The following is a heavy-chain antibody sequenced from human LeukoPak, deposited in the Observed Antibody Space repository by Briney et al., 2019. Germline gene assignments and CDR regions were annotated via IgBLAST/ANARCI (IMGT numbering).Heavy chain of an antibody. D-gene: IGHD3-22*01. CDR1: GFTFSSYA. CDR3: AKARITMIVVVIPPYFDY. Sequence: PGGSLRLSCAASGFTFSSYAMSWVRQAPGKGLEWVSAISGSGGSTYYADSVKGRFTISRDNSKNTLYLQMNSLRAEDTAVYYCAKARITMIVVVIPPYFDYWGQGTLVTVSS. CDR2: ISGSGGST. J-gene: IGHJ4*02. V-gene: IGHV3-23*01.